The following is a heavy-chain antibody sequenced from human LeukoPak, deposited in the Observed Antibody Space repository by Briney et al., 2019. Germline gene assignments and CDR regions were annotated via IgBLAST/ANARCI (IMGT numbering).Heavy chain of an antibody. D-gene: IGHD6-19*01. V-gene: IGHV1-69*04. J-gene: IGHJ5*02. CDR2: IIPILGIA. CDR3: ARGLVAGGNWFDP. Sequence: SVKVSCKASGGTFSSYAISWVRQAPGQGLEWMGRIIPILGIANYAQKFQGRVTITADKSTSTAYMELSSLRSEDTAVYYCARGLVAGGNWFDPWGQGTLVTVSS. CDR1: GGTFSSYA.